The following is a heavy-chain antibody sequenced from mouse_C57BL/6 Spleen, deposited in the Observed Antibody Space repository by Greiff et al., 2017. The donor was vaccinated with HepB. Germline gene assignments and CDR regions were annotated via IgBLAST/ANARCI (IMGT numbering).Heavy chain of an antibody. Sequence: QVQLQQPGAELVKPGASVKLSCKASGYTFTSYWMHWVKQRPGQGLEWIGRIHPNSGSTNYNEKLKSKATLTVDKSSSTAYMQLSSLTSADSAVYYCARGVFTAVVAPYAMDYWGQGTSVTVSS. D-gene: IGHD1-1*01. V-gene: IGHV1-64*01. J-gene: IGHJ4*01. CDR3: ARGVFTAVVAPYAMDY. CDR2: IHPNSGST. CDR1: GYTFTSYW.